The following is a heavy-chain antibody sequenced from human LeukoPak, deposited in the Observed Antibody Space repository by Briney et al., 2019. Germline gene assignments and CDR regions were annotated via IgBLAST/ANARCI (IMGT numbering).Heavy chain of an antibody. CDR1: GFIFSNYA. V-gene: IGHV3-23*01. Sequence: GGSLRLSCAASGFIFSNYAMTWVRQAPGKGLEWVSSISGNAGSTYYIDSVKGRFTISRDNSKNTLFLQMNSLRAEDTGMYYCAKYGAPGWSGYCDYWGQRTLVTVSS. D-gene: IGHD4/OR15-4a*01. J-gene: IGHJ4*02. CDR2: ISGNAGST. CDR3: AKYGAPGWSGYCDY.